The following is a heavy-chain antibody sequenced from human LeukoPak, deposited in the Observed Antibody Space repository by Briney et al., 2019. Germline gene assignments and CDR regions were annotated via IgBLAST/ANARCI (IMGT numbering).Heavy chain of an antibody. CDR3: ARVVKSGSYPFYH. Sequence: PGGSLRLSCAASGFTFNSYWMTWLRQAPGRGLEWLANIKQDGSGQYYVDSVKGRFTISRDNAKNSLYLQMNSLRAGDTAVYYCARVVKSGSYPFYHWGQGSLVTVSS. CDR1: GFTFNSYW. D-gene: IGHD1-26*01. CDR2: IKQDGSGQ. J-gene: IGHJ4*02. V-gene: IGHV3-7*05.